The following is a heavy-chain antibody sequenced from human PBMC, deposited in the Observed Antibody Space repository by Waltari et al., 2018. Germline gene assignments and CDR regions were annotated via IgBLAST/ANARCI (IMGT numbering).Heavy chain of an antibody. CDR2: IYRTGSGGDT. V-gene: IGHV3-53*02. CDR3: ATDYDGNAYVAFDI. D-gene: IGHD3-22*01. Sequence: EVQLVETGGGLIQPGGSLRLSCAASGFTVSSNYMTWVRQAPGKGLEWVSVIYRTGSGGDTYYADSVKGRFTISRDNSKNTLYLQMNSLRAGDTAMYYCATDYDGNAYVAFDIWGQGTMVTVSS. J-gene: IGHJ3*02. CDR1: GFTVSSNY.